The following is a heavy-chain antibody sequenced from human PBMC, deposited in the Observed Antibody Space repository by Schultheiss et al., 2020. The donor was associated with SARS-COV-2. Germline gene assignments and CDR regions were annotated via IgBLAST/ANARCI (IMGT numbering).Heavy chain of an antibody. CDR3: ARGSGDYFSSGTEFDY. CDR2: IWYDGSNK. V-gene: IGHV3-33*08. J-gene: IGHJ4*02. D-gene: IGHD4-17*01. Sequence: GGSLRLSCAASGFTFSSYAMHWVRQAPGKGLEWVAVIWYDGSNKYYADSVKGRFTISRDNSKNSVYLQMNSLRAEDTAVYYCARGSGDYFSSGTEFDYWGQGTLVTVSS. CDR1: GFTFSSYA.